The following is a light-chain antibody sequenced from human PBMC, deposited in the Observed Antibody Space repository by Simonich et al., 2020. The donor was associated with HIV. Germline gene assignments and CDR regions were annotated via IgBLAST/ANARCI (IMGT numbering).Light chain of an antibody. CDR1: QSLLSSNGYNY. J-gene: IGKJ3*01. CDR3: MQALQTPFT. Sequence: DIVMTQSPLSLPVTPGEPASISCRSSQSLLSSNGYNYLDWYLQKPGQSPQLLIYLGSTRSSVVPDRFSGSGSGTDFTLQISRLEAEDVGVYYCMQALQTPFTFGPGTKVDIK. V-gene: IGKV2-28*01. CDR2: LGS.